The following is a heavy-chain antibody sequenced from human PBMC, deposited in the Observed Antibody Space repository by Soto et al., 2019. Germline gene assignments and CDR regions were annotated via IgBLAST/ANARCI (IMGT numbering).Heavy chain of an antibody. Sequence: GGPLRVSCAAAGVTFNNYWMHWVRQAPGKGLVWVARINSDGSSTNYADSVKGRFTISRDNAKNTLFLQMNSLRAEDTAVYYCARDPASYYCSGGSCVTYFFDYWGQGTLVTVSS. CDR3: ARDPASYYCSGGSCVTYFFDY. J-gene: IGHJ4*02. CDR2: INSDGSST. D-gene: IGHD2-15*01. V-gene: IGHV3-74*01. CDR1: GVTFNNYW.